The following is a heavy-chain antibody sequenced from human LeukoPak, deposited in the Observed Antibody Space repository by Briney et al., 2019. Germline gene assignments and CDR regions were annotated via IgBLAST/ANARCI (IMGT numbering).Heavy chain of an antibody. Sequence: SETLSLTCAVSGGSFSDYYWTLIRQTPGKGLEWIGEISHTGLTGSNPSLKSRVTIFVDPSKKQFSLRMTSVTAADTGVYYCARVPDITARPCDTWGPGTLVTVSS. V-gene: IGHV4-34*01. D-gene: IGHD1-1*01. J-gene: IGHJ5*02. CDR2: ISHTGLT. CDR1: GGSFSDYY. CDR3: ARVPDITARPCDT.